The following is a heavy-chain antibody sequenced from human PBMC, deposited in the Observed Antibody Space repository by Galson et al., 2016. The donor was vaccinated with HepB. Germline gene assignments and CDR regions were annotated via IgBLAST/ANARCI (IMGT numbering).Heavy chain of an antibody. CDR3: ARGRQWEPGRFFDF. D-gene: IGHD1-26*01. V-gene: IGHV3-33*01. CDR1: GFSFNSFG. Sequence: SLRLSCAASGFSFNSFGMHWVRQAPGKGLEWVAVIWFSGSNQYYADSVKGRFTISRDNSKNMIYLQMNSLGAEDTAIYYCARGRQWEPGRFFDFWGQGTLVTVSS. CDR2: IWFSGSNQ. J-gene: IGHJ4*02.